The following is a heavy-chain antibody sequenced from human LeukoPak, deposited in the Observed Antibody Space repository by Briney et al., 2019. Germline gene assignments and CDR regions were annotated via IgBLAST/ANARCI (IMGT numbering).Heavy chain of an antibody. J-gene: IGHJ4*02. CDR1: GFTFSSYD. V-gene: IGHV3-23*01. Sequence: GGSLRLSCAASGFTFSSYDMTWVRQAPGKGLEWVSCLTAGGDNTYYADSVKGRFTISRDNSKNTLYLQMNSLRAEDTAAYYCAKGTGGACYSPFHYWGQGTLVTVSS. CDR3: AKGTGGACYSPFHY. CDR2: LTAGGDNT. D-gene: IGHD2-15*01.